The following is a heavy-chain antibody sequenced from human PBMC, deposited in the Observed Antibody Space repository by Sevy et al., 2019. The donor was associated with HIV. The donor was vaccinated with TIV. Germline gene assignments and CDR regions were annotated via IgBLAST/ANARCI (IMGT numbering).Heavy chain of an antibody. Sequence: GGSLRFSCAASGFIFSNYGMHWVRQAPGKGLEWVAVISSDGSDRDYADSVKGRFTISRDNSKDTLDLQMNSLRADDTAVYYCANSWGRYDGSSWIYYYYDMDVWGQGTKVTVSS. J-gene: IGHJ6*02. CDR3: ANSWGRYDGSSWIYYYYDMDV. D-gene: IGHD6-13*01. V-gene: IGHV3-30*18. CDR1: GFIFSNYG. CDR2: ISSDGSDR.